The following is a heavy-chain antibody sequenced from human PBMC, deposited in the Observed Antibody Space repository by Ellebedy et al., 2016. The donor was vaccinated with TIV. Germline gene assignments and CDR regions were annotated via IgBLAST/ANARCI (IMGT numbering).Heavy chain of an antibody. D-gene: IGHD2-21*01. CDR3: VRDGAYGDYSPGYYGMDV. V-gene: IGHV3-7*03. J-gene: IGHJ6*02. CDR1: GFTFNGYW. Sequence: GGSLRLSCAASGFTFNGYWMSWVRQATGKGLEWVANINQDGSRIYFVDFVKGRFTISRDNAKNSVYLLMNTLRFEDTAVYHCVRDGAYGDYSPGYYGMDVWGQGTTVTVSS. CDR2: INQDGSRI.